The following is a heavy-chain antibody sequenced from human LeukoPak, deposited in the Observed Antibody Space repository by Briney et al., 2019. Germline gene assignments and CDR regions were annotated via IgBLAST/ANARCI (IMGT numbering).Heavy chain of an antibody. Sequence: GGSLRLSCAVSGFTVSSNYMSWVRQAPGKGLEWISVLYNGGNTYYADSVKGRFTVSRDNSKNTLHLQMNGLRAEDTAVYYCARYDGGSGPFDYWGQGTLVTVSS. CDR2: LYNGGNT. V-gene: IGHV3-53*01. CDR3: ARYDGGSGPFDY. CDR1: GFTVSSNY. D-gene: IGHD3-10*01. J-gene: IGHJ4*02.